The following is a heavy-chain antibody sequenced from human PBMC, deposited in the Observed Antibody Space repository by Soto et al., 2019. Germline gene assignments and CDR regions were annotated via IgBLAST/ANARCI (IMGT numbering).Heavy chain of an antibody. D-gene: IGHD4-17*01. CDR3: ATYGGDSGGYEYFQR. CDR1: GFTFTSYG. CDR2: ISGSSDT. J-gene: IGHJ1*01. Sequence: EVQLLESGGGLEPPGGSLRLSCVTSGFTFTSYGMSWVRQAPGKGLKWVSAISGSSDTYYPDSVKGRFTISRDNSRSTLYLQMNSLRAEDTAVYYCATYGGDSGGYEYFQRWGQGCLVTVSS. V-gene: IGHV3-23*01.